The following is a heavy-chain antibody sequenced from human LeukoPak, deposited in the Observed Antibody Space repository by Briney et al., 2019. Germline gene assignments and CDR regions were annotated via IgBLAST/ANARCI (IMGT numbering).Heavy chain of an antibody. D-gene: IGHD6-13*01. J-gene: IGHJ6*03. CDR3: ARGGSSSWPYYMDV. V-gene: IGHV1-8*03. CDR1: GYTFTSYD. Sequence: ASVKVSCKASGYTFTSYDINWVRQATGQGLEWMGWMNPNSGNTGYAQKFQGRVTITRNTSISTAYMELSSLRSEDTAVYYCARGGSSSWPYYMDVWGKGTTVTVSS. CDR2: MNPNSGNT.